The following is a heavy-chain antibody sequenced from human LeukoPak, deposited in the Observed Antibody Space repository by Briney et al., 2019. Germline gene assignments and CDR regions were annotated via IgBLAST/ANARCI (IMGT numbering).Heavy chain of an antibody. D-gene: IGHD1-26*01. V-gene: IGHV4-59*12. CDR2: IYYSGST. Sequence: SETLSLTCTVSGGSISSYYWSWIRQPPGKGLEWIGYIYYSGSTNYNPSLKSRVTISVDTSKNQFSLRLRSVTAADTAVYYCAREVEDFYYYMDVWGKGTTVTVSS. CDR1: GGSISSYY. J-gene: IGHJ6*03. CDR3: AREVEDFYYYMDV.